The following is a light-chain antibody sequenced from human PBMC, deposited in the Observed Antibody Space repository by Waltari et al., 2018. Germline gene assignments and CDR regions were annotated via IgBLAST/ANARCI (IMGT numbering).Light chain of an antibody. CDR3: QQYSASPWT. CDR1: QTITRAS. J-gene: IGKJ1*01. Sequence: EITLTQSPDTLSLSAGDRAILSCRASQTITRASLAWYQQRPGHSPRLLIYGASSRATGIPDRFAGSGFGTDFTLTIDRPEPEDFAVYHCQQYSASPWTFGQGTKV. V-gene: IGKV3-20*01. CDR2: GAS.